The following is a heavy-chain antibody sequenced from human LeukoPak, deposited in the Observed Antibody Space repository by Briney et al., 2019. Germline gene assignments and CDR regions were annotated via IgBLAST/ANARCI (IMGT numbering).Heavy chain of an antibody. CDR1: GYTFTSCG. CDR2: LSPYNDNT. J-gene: IGHJ4*02. D-gene: IGHD6-19*01. V-gene: IGHV1-18*01. Sequence: ASVKVSCKASGYTFTSCGISWVRQPPGQGLEWMGWLSPYNDNTNYAQKLQGRVTMTTDTSTSTAYMELRSLRSDDTTVYYCARGGSSGWRTPSDDYWGQGTLVTVSS. CDR3: ARGGSSGWRTPSDDY.